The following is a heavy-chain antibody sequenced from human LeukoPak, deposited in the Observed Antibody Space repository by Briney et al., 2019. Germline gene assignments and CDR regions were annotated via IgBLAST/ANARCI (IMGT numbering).Heavy chain of an antibody. Sequence: SETLSLTCTVSGGSISSSSYYWGWIRQPPGKGLEWIGSIYYSGSTYYNPSLKSRVTISVDTSKNQFSLKLSSVTAADTAVYYCARELYCSSTSCYLPYYYYMDVWGKGTTVTVSS. CDR2: IYYSGST. V-gene: IGHV4-39*07. CDR3: ARELYCSSTSCYLPYYYYMDV. J-gene: IGHJ6*03. D-gene: IGHD2-2*01. CDR1: GGSISSSSYY.